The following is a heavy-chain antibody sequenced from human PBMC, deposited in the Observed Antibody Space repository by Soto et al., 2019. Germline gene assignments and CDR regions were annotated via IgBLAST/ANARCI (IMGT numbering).Heavy chain of an antibody. CDR1: GIPVSSNY. J-gene: IGHJ6*02. D-gene: IGHD3-10*01. V-gene: IGHV3-53*04. CDR3: ARDVPYYYASRMDV. CDR2: LHSGGDT. Sequence: EVQLVESGGGLVQPGGSLRLSCAASGIPVSSNYMTWVRQAPGKWLEWVSVLHSGGDTYYANSVKGRFTISRHDSTNTLFLQMNSLTAEDTAVYYCARDVPYYYASRMDVWGQGTTVTVSS.